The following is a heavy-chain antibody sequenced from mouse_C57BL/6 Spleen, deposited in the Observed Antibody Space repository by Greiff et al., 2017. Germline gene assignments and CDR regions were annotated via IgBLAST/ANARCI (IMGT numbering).Heavy chain of an antibody. D-gene: IGHD3-2*02. CDR2: IDPENGDT. J-gene: IGHJ3*01. CDR3: TTGGSSGAWFAY. Sequence: EVQLQESGAELVRPGASVKLSCTASGFNIKDDYMHWVKQRPEQGLEWIGWIDPENGDTEYASKFQGKATITADTSSNTAYLQLSSLTSEDTAVYYCTTGGSSGAWFAYWGQGTLVTVSA. CDR1: GFNIKDDY. V-gene: IGHV14-4*01.